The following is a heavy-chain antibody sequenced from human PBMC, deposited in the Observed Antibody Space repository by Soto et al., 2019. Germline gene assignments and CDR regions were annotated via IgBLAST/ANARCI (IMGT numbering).Heavy chain of an antibody. J-gene: IGHJ4*02. CDR3: XXXXXXXXY. Sequence: EVQLLESGGGLVQPGGSLRLSCAASGFTFSSYAMSWVRXXXGKGLEWISAISGSXXSTXYXXXXXGRFTISRDNSKNTLXXXXXXXXXXXXXXXXXXXXXXXXXYWGQGTLVTVSS. CDR1: GFTFSSYA. CDR2: ISGSXXST. V-gene: IGHV3-23*01.